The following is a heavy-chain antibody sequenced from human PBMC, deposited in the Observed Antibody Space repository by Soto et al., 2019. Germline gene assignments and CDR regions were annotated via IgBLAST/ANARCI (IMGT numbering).Heavy chain of an antibody. CDR3: ANKVGITMVRGAYYFDY. D-gene: IGHD3-10*01. J-gene: IGHJ4*02. Sequence: EVQLVESGGGLVQPGGSLRLSCAASGFTFSSYAMSWVRQAPGKGLEWVSAISGSGGSTYYADSVKGRFTISRDNSKNTLYLQMNSLRAEDTAVYYCANKVGITMVRGAYYFDYWGQGTLVTVSS. CDR2: ISGSGGST. CDR1: GFTFSSYA. V-gene: IGHV3-23*04.